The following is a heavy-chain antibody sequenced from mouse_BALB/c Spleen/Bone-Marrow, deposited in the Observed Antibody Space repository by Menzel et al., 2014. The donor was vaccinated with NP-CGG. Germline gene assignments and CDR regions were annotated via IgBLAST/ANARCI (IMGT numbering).Heavy chain of an antibody. D-gene: IGHD2-14*01. V-gene: IGHV1S41*01. J-gene: IGHJ2*01. Sequence: DLVKPGASVKLSCKASGYTFTSYWINWIKQRPGQGLEWIGRIAPGSGSTYYNEMFKGKAILTVDTSSSTAHMQLSSLSSEDSAVYFCAYYRYDVNYWGQGTTLTVSS. CDR1: GYTFTSYW. CDR3: AYYRYDVNY. CDR2: IAPGSGST.